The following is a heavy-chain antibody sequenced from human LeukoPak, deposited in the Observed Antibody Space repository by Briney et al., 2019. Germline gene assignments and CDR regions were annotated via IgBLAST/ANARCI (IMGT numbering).Heavy chain of an antibody. CDR3: ARYPRAAAWLYFDY. CDR2: ISSSSSYI. J-gene: IGHJ4*02. Sequence: AGGSLRLSCAASGFTFSDYSMNWVRQAPGKGLEWVSSISSSSSYIYYADSVKGRFTISRDNAKNSLYLQMNSLRAEDTAVYYCARYPRAAAWLYFDYWGQGTLVTVSS. D-gene: IGHD6-13*01. V-gene: IGHV3-21*01. CDR1: GFTFSDYS.